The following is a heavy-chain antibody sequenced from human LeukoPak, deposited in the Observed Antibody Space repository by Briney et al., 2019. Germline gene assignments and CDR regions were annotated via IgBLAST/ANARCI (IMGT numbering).Heavy chain of an antibody. V-gene: IGHV3-15*01. J-gene: IGHJ4*02. Sequence: GGSLRLSCAASGFTFSNAWMSWVRQAPGKGLERVGRIKSKTDGGTTDYAAPVKGRFTISRDDSKNTLYLQMNSLKTEDTAVYYCTTEVMRDYFDYWGQGTLVTVSS. CDR1: GFTFSNAW. CDR2: IKSKTDGGTT. D-gene: IGHD2-21*01. CDR3: TTEVMRDYFDY.